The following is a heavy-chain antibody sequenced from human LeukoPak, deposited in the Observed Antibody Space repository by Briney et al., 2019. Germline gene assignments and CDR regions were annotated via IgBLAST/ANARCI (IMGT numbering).Heavy chain of an antibody. CDR1: GYTFTSYY. CDR2: INPSGGST. Sequence: ASVKVSCKASGYTFTSYYMHWVRQAPGQGLEWMGIINPSGGSTTYAQKFQGRVTMTRDSSTSTVYMELSSLRSEDTAVYYCARENGGYSFDYWGQGTLVTVSS. V-gene: IGHV1-46*01. D-gene: IGHD2-21*02. CDR3: ARENGGYSFDY. J-gene: IGHJ4*02.